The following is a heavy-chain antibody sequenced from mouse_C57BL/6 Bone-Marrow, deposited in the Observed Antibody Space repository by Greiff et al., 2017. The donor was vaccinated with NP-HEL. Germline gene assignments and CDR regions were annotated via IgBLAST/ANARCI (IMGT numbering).Heavy chain of an antibody. J-gene: IGHJ4*01. CDR2: IHPNSGST. V-gene: IGHV1-64*01. Sequence: VQLQQPGAELVKPGASVKLSCKASGYTFTSYWMHWVKQRPGQGLEWIGMIHPNSGSTNYNEKFKSKATLTVDKSSSTAYMQLSSLTSEDSAVYYCARSGYYYGSSYYAMDYWGQGTSVTVSS. CDR3: ARSGYYYGSSYYAMDY. D-gene: IGHD1-1*01. CDR1: GYTFTSYW.